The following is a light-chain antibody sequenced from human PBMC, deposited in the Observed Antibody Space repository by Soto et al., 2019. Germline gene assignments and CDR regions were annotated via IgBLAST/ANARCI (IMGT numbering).Light chain of an antibody. CDR3: CSYTTSNTRQIV. V-gene: IGLV2-14*01. J-gene: IGLJ1*01. CDR2: DVS. CDR1: NSDVGGYNY. Sequence: QSALTQSAAVSGSPGHSITISCTETNSDVGGYNYVSWYQQHPGKAPKFMIYDVSNRPSGVSNRFSGSKSGNTASLTISGLQAEDEADYYCCSYTTSNTRQIVFGTGTKVTVL.